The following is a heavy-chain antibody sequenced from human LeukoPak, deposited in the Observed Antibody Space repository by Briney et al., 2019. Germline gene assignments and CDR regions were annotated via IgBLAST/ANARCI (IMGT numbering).Heavy chain of an antibody. V-gene: IGHV4-31*03. Sequence: SETLSLTCTVSGGSISSGGYYWSWIRQHPGKGLEWIGYIYYSGSTYYNPSLKSRVTISVDSSKNQFSLKLSSVTAADTAVYYCARAADCSSTSCHFDYWGQGTLVTVSS. CDR2: IYYSGST. D-gene: IGHD2-2*01. CDR1: GGSISSGGYY. CDR3: ARAADCSSTSCHFDY. J-gene: IGHJ4*02.